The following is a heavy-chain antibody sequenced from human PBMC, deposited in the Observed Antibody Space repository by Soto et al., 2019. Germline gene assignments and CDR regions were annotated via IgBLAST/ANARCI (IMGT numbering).Heavy chain of an antibody. V-gene: IGHV3-23*01. CDR2: ISGSGGST. J-gene: IGHJ4*02. CDR3: AKGDLAVAATSGFDY. CDR1: GFTFSSYA. Sequence: EVQLLESGGGLLQPGGSLRLSCAASGFTFSSYAMSWVRQAPGKGLEWVSAISGSGGSTYYADSVKGRFTISRDNSKNTVYLQMNGLRAEDTAVYYCAKGDLAVAATSGFDYWGQGTLVTVSS. D-gene: IGHD6-19*01.